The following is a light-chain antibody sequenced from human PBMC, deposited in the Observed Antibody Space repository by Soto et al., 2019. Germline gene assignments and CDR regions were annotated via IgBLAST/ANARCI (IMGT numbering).Light chain of an antibody. CDR2: AAF. Sequence: AIRMTQSPSSFSASTGDRVTITCRASQGISSYLAWNQQKPGKAPKLLIYAAFTLQSGVPSRFSGSGSGTDFTLTISCLQSEDFATYYCKQYYSYPGTFGQGTKLEIK. CDR3: KQYYSYPGT. V-gene: IGKV1-8*01. CDR1: QGISSY. J-gene: IGKJ2*01.